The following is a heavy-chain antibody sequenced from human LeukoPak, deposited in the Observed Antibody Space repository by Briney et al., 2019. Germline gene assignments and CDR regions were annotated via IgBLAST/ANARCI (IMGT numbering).Heavy chain of an antibody. J-gene: IGHJ4*02. Sequence: GGSLRLSCEASGFTFSSHAMHWVRQAPGKGLEWVVFISYDGRRKHYADSVKGRFTISRDNSRDKLSLEMNSLGGEDAAVYYCGREVTASYSWDFWGQGTLVTVSS. CDR3: GREVTASYSWDF. V-gene: IGHV3-30*04. D-gene: IGHD2-21*02. CDR1: GFTFSSHA. CDR2: ISYDGRRK.